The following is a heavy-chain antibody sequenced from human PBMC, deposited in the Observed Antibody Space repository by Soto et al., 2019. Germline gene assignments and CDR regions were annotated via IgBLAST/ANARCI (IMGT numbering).Heavy chain of an antibody. CDR3: ARHPSGVDIGSTAN. CDR2: IYNDGNRK. V-gene: IGHV3-33*01. CDR1: GLIFRTQG. D-gene: IGHD5-12*01. J-gene: IGHJ4*02. Sequence: QVQLVESGGGVVQPGRSLRLSCIASGLIFRTQGMHWVRQAPGKGLEWVAVIYNDGNRKYYADSVKGRFTISRDNSKNTLYLQMDSLRVEDTAMYYCARHPSGVDIGSTANWGQGTLVTVSS.